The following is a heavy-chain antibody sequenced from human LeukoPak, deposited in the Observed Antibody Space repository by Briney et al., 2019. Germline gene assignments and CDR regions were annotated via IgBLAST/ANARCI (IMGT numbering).Heavy chain of an antibody. V-gene: IGHV3-23*01. CDR2: ISGSGDNT. D-gene: IGHD5-12*01. CDR1: GFTFSAYA. Sequence: GGSLRLSCAASGFTFSAYAMGWVRQAPGRGLEWVLGISGSGDNTYYADAVQGRFTISRDNSENTVYLQMNSLRAEDTAVYYCAKGWNGYDRFDYWGQGTLVTVSS. J-gene: IGHJ4*02. CDR3: AKGWNGYDRFDY.